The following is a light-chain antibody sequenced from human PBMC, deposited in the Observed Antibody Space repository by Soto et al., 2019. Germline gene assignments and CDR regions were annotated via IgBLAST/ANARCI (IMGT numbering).Light chain of an antibody. CDR1: QSVSTY. CDR2: GAS. J-gene: IGKJ4*01. V-gene: IGKV3-11*01. CDR3: QQRSTFT. Sequence: GLTQSPATLSLSKGERATIYCRASQSVSTYLAWYQQKPGQAPRLLIYGASNRATGIPARFRGSGSGTDFTLTTSSLEPEDFAVYYCQQRSTFTFGGGTIVDIK.